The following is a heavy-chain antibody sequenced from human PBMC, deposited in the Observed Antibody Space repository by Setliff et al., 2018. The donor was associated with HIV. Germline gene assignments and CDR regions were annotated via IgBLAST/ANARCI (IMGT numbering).Heavy chain of an antibody. J-gene: IGHJ4*02. CDR3: ARDYLDTSYSRRITIFGICYDQ. CDR1: GFTFSNYW. CDR2: IKQDGSDN. D-gene: IGHD3-3*01. V-gene: IGHV3-7*01. Sequence: QPGGSLRLSCAASGFTFSNYWMNWVRQVPGKGLEWVANIKQDGSDNNYVDYVKGRFTISRDNTKNSLYLQMNSLRAEDTAVYYCARDYLDTSYSRRITIFGICYDQWGQGTLVTVSS.